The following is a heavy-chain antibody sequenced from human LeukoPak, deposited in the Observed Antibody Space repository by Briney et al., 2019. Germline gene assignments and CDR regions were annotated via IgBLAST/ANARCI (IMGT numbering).Heavy chain of an antibody. V-gene: IGHV3-11*04. D-gene: IGHD6-13*01. Sequence: GGSLRLSCAASGFTFSDYYMSWIREAPGKGLERVSYIRSSGSTISYAESVKGRFTISRDNAKNSLYLQMNSLRAEDTAVYYCARVYQQLRLFDYWGQGTLVTVSS. CDR3: ARVYQQLRLFDY. CDR2: IRSSGSTI. J-gene: IGHJ4*02. CDR1: GFTFSDYY.